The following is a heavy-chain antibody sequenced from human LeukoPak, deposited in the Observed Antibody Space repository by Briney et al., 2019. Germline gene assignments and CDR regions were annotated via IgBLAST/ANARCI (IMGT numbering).Heavy chain of an antibody. J-gene: IGHJ4*02. Sequence: NTSETLSLTCNVSGASISRYYWSWIRQPAGKGLEWIGRIHATGTTNYNPSLNSRVTMSVDTSENQLSLRLSSVTTADTAVYYCARGGSREDFDYWGQGTLVTVSS. V-gene: IGHV4-4*07. CDR2: IHATGTT. CDR3: ARGGSREDFDY. CDR1: GASISRYY. D-gene: IGHD6-13*01.